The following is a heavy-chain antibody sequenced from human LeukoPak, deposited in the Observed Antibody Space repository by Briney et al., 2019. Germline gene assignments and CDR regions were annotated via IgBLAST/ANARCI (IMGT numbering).Heavy chain of an antibody. V-gene: IGHV3-30*18. Sequence: GRSLRLSCAASGFTFSSYGMHWVRQAPGKGLEWVAVISYDGSNKYYADSVKGRFTISRDNSKNTLYLQMNSLRAEDTAVYYCGKEGGYDYVWGSYRYTNYYFDYWGQGTLVTVSS. CDR1: GFTFSSYG. J-gene: IGHJ4*02. CDR3: GKEGGYDYVWGSYRYTNYYFDY. D-gene: IGHD3-16*02. CDR2: ISYDGSNK.